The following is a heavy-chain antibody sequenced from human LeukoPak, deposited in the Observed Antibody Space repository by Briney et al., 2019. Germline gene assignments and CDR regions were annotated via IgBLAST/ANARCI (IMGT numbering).Heavy chain of an antibody. CDR2: IYYSGST. J-gene: IGHJ6*03. CDR1: GGSISSGGYY. CDR3: ARDSVHNYYYYMDV. Sequence: SQTLSLTCTVSGGSISSGGYYWSWIRQHPGKGLEWIGYIYYSGSTYYNPSLKSRVTISVDTSKNQFSLKLSSVTAADTAVYYCARDSVHNYYYYMDVWGKGTTVTVSS. V-gene: IGHV4-31*03.